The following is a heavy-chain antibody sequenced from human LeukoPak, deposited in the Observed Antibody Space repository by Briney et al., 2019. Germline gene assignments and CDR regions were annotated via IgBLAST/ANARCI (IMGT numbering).Heavy chain of an antibody. CDR1: GFTFSSYA. V-gene: IGHV3-23*01. Sequence: GGSLRLSCAASGFTFSSYAMTWVRQAPGKGLEWVSAITSSGGSTYYADSVKGRFTISRDNSKNTLYLQMNSLRAEDTAVYYCAKGAGSTSWTYYYMDVWGKGTTVTVSS. CDR2: ITSSGGST. CDR3: AKGAGSTSWTYYYMDV. D-gene: IGHD2-2*01. J-gene: IGHJ6*03.